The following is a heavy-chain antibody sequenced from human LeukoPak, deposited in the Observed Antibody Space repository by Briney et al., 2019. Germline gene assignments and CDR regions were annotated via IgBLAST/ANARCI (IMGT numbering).Heavy chain of an antibody. J-gene: IGHJ3*02. Sequence: SQTLSLTCAISGDSVSSNSAAWNWIRQSPSRGLEWLGRTYYRSKWYNDYAVSVKGQITINPDTSKNQFSLQLNSVTPEDTAVYYCARAGLYYYGSGSYYPAPHAFDIWGQGTMVTVSS. CDR2: TYYRSKWYN. D-gene: IGHD3-10*01. V-gene: IGHV6-1*01. CDR3: ARAGLYYYGSGSYYPAPHAFDI. CDR1: GDSVSSNSAA.